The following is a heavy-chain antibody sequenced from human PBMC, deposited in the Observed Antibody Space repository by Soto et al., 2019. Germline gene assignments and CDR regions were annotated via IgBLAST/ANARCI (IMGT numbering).Heavy chain of an antibody. CDR1: PVGFSGLG. Sequence: EVQLLESGGRLVQQGQSMRLSCAASPVGFSGLGMSWVRQAPGKGLEWVSTIDNSGTRTHYADSVKGRCTISRDTSKYTLHLQMDYLSAEDTALYHCVSWLSAHFDYWGRGTLVTVSS. CDR3: VSWLSAHFDY. CDR2: IDNSGTRT. J-gene: IGHJ4*02. V-gene: IGHV3-23*05. D-gene: IGHD6-19*01.